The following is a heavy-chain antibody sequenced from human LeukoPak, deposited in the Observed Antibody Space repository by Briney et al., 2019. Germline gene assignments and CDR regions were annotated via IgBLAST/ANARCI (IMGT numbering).Heavy chain of an antibody. CDR3: AKDPWRPIAVAGTLPDY. Sequence: PGGSLRLACAASGFTFSTHGMQWVRQAPGKGLEWVASIRYYGSNKYCTDSVKGRFTISRDNSKNTLYVQMNSLRAEDTAVYYCAKDPWRPIAVAGTLPDYWGQRTLVTVSS. J-gene: IGHJ4*02. CDR1: GFTFSTHG. V-gene: IGHV3-30*02. CDR2: IRYYGSNK. D-gene: IGHD6-19*01.